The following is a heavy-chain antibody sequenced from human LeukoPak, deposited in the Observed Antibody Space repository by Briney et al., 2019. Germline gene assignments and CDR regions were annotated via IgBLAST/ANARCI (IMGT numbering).Heavy chain of an antibody. Sequence: ASVKVSCKVSGYTLTELSMHWVRQAPGKGLEWMGGFDPEDGETIYAQKFQGRVTRTEDTSTDTAYMELSSLRSEDTAVYYCATSYELLRPWFDPWGQGTLVTVSS. CDR2: FDPEDGET. CDR1: GYTLTELS. CDR3: ATSYELLRPWFDP. D-gene: IGHD1-26*01. V-gene: IGHV1-24*01. J-gene: IGHJ5*02.